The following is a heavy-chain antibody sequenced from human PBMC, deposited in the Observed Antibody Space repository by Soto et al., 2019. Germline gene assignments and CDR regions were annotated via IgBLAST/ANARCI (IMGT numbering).Heavy chain of an antibody. Sequence: QVQLVQSGSEVKKPGASLKVSCKSSGSTFSGYSVHWVRRAPGQGLEWMGRINPNTGGTNYAQKFQGRVTVTRDASSSTAYLELSSLKSDDTAVYFCARSRLANHYSDIKGFYNFYGMYVWGQGTTVTVFS. J-gene: IGHJ6*02. CDR3: ARSRLANHYSDIKGFYNFYGMYV. CDR2: INPNTGGT. D-gene: IGHD3-22*01. CDR1: GSTFSGYS. V-gene: IGHV1-2*06.